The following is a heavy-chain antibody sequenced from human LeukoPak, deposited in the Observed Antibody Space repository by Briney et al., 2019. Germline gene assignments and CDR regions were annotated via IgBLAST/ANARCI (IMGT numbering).Heavy chain of an antibody. D-gene: IGHD6-19*01. CDR2: ISFDGKIE. Sequence: TGGSLRLSCRGSGFNFRDYGIHWVRQVPGKGLEWVAVISFDGKIETYAESVKGRFTISKDFSNNTLYLHLKMVRPDDTAVYYCAKDFFRGREVVPFDYWGQGTLVTVSS. CDR1: GFNFRDYG. V-gene: IGHV3-30*18. CDR3: AKDFFRGREVVPFDY. J-gene: IGHJ4*02.